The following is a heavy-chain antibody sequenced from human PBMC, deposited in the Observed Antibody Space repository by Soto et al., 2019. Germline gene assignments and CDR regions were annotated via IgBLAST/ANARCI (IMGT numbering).Heavy chain of an antibody. D-gene: IGHD6-13*01. CDR1: GFTFSGSA. CDR3: TSPYSSSWYDGGYYYYGMDV. Sequence: GGSLRLSCAASGFTFSGSAMHWVRQASGKGLEWVGRIRSKANSYATAYAASVKGRFTISRDDSKNTAYLQMNSLKTEDTAVYYCTSPYSSSWYDGGYYYYGMDVWGQGTTVTVSS. CDR2: IRSKANSYAT. V-gene: IGHV3-73*01. J-gene: IGHJ6*02.